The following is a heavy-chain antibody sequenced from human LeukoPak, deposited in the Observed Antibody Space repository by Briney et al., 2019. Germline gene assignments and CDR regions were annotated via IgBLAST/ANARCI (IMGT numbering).Heavy chain of an antibody. Sequence: SETLSLTCSLSGGSLSGHYWTGIRQPPGKGLEWIGQIHYSGRPDYNPSLKSRITLSVDTSRNQISLKLSSVTAADTAVYYCARFGVDYDMDVWGQGTTVTVSS. J-gene: IGHJ6*02. CDR3: ARFGVDYDMDV. CDR2: IHYSGRP. V-gene: IGHV4-59*11. CDR1: GGSLSGHY. D-gene: IGHD3-3*01.